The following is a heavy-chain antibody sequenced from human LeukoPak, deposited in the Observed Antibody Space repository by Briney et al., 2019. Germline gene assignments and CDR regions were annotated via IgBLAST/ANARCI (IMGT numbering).Heavy chain of an antibody. J-gene: IGHJ4*02. D-gene: IGHD5-24*01. CDR3: AKDRGGEMATTPLDY. CDR1: GFTFDDYA. Sequence: QSGGSLRLSCAASGFTFDDYAMHWVRQAPGKGLEWVSGISWNSGSIGYADSVKGRFTISRDNAKNSLYLQMNSLRAEDTALYYCAKDRGGEMATTPLDYWGQGTLVTVSS. V-gene: IGHV3-9*01. CDR2: ISWNSGSI.